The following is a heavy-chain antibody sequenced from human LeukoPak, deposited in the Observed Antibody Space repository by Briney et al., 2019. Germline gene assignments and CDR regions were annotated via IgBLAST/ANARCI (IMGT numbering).Heavy chain of an antibody. Sequence: ASVKVSCKASGGTFSSYAISWVRQAPGQGLEWMGGIIPIFGTANYAQKFQGRVTITTDESTSTAYMELSSLRSEDTAVYYCARSGGYDLLVYMDVWGKGTTVTVSS. V-gene: IGHV1-69*05. CDR1: GGTFSSYA. D-gene: IGHD5-12*01. J-gene: IGHJ6*03. CDR2: IIPIFGTA. CDR3: ARSGGYDLLVYMDV.